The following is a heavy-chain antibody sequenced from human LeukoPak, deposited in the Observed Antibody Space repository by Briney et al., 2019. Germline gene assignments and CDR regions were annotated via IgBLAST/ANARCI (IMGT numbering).Heavy chain of an antibody. CDR1: GYTFTSYG. CDR2: ISAYNGNT. V-gene: IGHV1-18*01. Sequence: ASVKVSCKASGYTFTSYGISWVRQAPGQGLEWMGWISAYNGNTNYAQKLQGRVTMTIDTSTSTAYMELRSLRSDDTAVYYCAREVSTTVVTGAYYYYYYMDVWGKGTTVTVSS. J-gene: IGHJ6*03. D-gene: IGHD4-23*01. CDR3: AREVSTTVVTGAYYYYYYMDV.